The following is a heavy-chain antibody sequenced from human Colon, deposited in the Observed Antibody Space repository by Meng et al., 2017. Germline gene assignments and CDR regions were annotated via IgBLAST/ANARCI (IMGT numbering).Heavy chain of an antibody. D-gene: IGHD2-15*01. CDR1: GFTFSSYA. CDR2: ISYDGSNK. Sequence: GESLKISCAAPGFTFSSYAMHWVRQAPGKGLEWVAVISYDGSNKYYADSVKGRFTISRDNSKNTLYLQMNSLRAEETAVYYCAREGILSNPFSHYYYGMDVWGQGTTVTVSS. J-gene: IGHJ6*02. CDR3: AREGILSNPFSHYYYGMDV. V-gene: IGHV3-30*04.